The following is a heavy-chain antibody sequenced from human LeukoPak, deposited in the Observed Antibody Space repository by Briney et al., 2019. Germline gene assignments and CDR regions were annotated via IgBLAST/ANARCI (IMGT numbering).Heavy chain of an antibody. V-gene: IGHV3-9*01. CDR3: AKDKYSSSWYFFDY. J-gene: IGHJ4*02. CDR1: GFTFDDYA. D-gene: IGHD6-13*01. Sequence: GGSLRLSCTASGFTFDDYAMHWVRQAPGKGLEWVSGISWNSGSIGYADSVKGRFTISRDNAKNSLYLQMNSLRAEDTALYYCAKDKYSSSWYFFDYWGQGTLVTVSS. CDR2: ISWNSGSI.